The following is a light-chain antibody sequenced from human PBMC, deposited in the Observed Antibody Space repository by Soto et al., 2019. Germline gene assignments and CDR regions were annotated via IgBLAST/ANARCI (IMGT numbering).Light chain of an antibody. J-gene: IGLJ2*01. CDR1: SSNIGIGYY. CDR3: QSYDSSLSGSVV. CDR2: GNN. V-gene: IGLV1-40*01. Sequence: QSVLTQPPSVSGAPGQRVIISCTGSSSNIGIGYYVHWYQQLPGTAPRLLIFGNNNRPSGVPDRFSGSKSGTSASLAITGLQAEDEGQYYCQSYDSSLSGSVVFGGGTKLTVL.